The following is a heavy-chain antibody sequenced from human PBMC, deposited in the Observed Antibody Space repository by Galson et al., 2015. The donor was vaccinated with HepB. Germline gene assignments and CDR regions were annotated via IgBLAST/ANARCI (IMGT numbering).Heavy chain of an antibody. CDR3: ARDGGYCSSTSCYGGDYYCGMDV. J-gene: IGHJ6*02. Sequence: SLRLSCAASGSTFSSYAMHWVRQAPGKGLEWVAVISYDGSNKYYADSVKGRFTISRDNSKNTLYLQMNSLRAEDTAVYYCARDGGYCSSTSCYGGDYYCGMDVWGQGTTVTVSS. V-gene: IGHV3-30-3*01. D-gene: IGHD2-2*01. CDR1: GSTFSSYA. CDR2: ISYDGSNK.